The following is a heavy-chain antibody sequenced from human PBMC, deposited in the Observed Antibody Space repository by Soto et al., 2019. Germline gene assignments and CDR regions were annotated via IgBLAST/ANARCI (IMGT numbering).Heavy chain of an antibody. Sequence: QLQLQESGPGLVKPSETLSLTCTVSGGSISSSSAYWGWIRQPPGKGLEWIGSIYYSGSTYYNPSLKSRVTISVDTSKTQFSLKLRSVTAADTAVYYCARRTARDSSPGGAFDIWGQGTMVTVSS. D-gene: IGHD3-22*01. CDR1: GGSISSSSAY. CDR3: ARRTARDSSPGGAFDI. J-gene: IGHJ3*02. CDR2: IYYSGST. V-gene: IGHV4-39*01.